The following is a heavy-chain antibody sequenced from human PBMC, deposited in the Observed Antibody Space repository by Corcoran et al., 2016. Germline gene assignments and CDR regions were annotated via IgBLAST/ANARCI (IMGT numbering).Heavy chain of an antibody. CDR1: GFTFSSYG. CDR3: AREEGYCSSTSSSRGCYYGMDV. Sequence: QVQLVESGGGVVQPGRSLRLSCAASGFTFSSYGMHWVRQAPGKGLEWVAVIWYDGSNKYYADSMKGRFTISRDNSKNTLYLQMNSLRAEDTAVYYCAREEGYCSSTSSSRGCYYGMDVWGQGTTVTVSS. D-gene: IGHD2-2*01. CDR2: IWYDGSNK. V-gene: IGHV3-33*01. J-gene: IGHJ6*02.